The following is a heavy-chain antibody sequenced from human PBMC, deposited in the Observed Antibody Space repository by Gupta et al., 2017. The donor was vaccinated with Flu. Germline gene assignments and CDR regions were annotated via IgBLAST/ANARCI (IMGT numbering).Heavy chain of an antibody. CDR2: IYYSGST. CDR3: ARKLQYHDY. CDR1: GGSISSYY. J-gene: IGHJ4*01. Sequence: QLQLQESRTGLVQPSETLSLTCPVSGGSISSYYWSWIRQPPGKGLEWIGYIYYSGSTNYNPSLKSRVTISVDTSKNQFSLELSSETAAYTAVDCCARKLQYHDYWGQGTRVTVSS. D-gene: IGHD4-4*01. V-gene: IGHV4-59*01.